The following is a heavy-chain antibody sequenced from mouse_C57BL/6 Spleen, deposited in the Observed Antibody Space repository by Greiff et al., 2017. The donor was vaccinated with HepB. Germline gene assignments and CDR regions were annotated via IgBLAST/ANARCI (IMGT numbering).Heavy chain of an antibody. CDR3: ARSYSNGDAMGC. Sequence: EVMLVESGGGLVKPGGSLKLSCAASGFTFSSYTMSWVRQTPEKRLEWVATISGGGGNTYYPDSVKGRFTISRDNAKNPLYLQMSSLRSEDTALYYCARSYSNGDAMGCWAQRTSVSVSS. V-gene: IGHV5-9*01. CDR2: ISGGGGNT. D-gene: IGHD2-5*01. J-gene: IGHJ4*01. CDR1: GFTFSSYT.